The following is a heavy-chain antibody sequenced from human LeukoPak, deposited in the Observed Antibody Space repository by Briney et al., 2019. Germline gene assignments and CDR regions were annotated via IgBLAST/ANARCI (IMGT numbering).Heavy chain of an antibody. D-gene: IGHD3-22*01. V-gene: IGHV1-46*01. J-gene: IGHJ4*02. Sequence: ASVTVSCTASGYTFTSYYMHWVRQAPGQGLEWMGIINPSGGSTSYAQKFQGRVTMTRDTSTSTVYMELSSLRSEDTAVYYCAGDSSGYYLGYWGQGTLVTVSS. CDR2: INPSGGST. CDR1: GYTFTSYY. CDR3: AGDSSGYYLGY.